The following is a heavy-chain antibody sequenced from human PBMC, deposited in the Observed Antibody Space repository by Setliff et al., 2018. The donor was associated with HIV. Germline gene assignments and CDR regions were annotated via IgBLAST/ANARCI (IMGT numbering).Heavy chain of an antibody. D-gene: IGHD1-26*01. CDR1: GGSISNYY. V-gene: IGHV4-59*08. CDR3: ARRMSSGSYYDYMDV. CDR2: IYSSGST. Sequence: SETLSLTCTVSGGSISNYYWSWIRQPPGKGLEWIGHIYSSGSTNYNPSLKSRVTISVDTSKNQISLKLSSVTAADTAVYYCARRMSSGSYYDYMDVWGKGTTVTVSS. J-gene: IGHJ6*03.